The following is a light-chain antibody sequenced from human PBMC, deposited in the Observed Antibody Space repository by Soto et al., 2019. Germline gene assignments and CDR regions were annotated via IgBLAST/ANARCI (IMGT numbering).Light chain of an antibody. V-gene: IGKV3-20*01. J-gene: IGKJ2*01. CDR3: QQYGSSPPYT. Sequence: EVVLTQSPGTLSLSPGERATLSCRASQSVCNNYLAWYQQKPGQSPKLLIFGSSDRATGIPDRFSGSGSGTDFTLTISSLEPEDFAVYYCQQYGSSPPYTFGQGTKLEIK. CDR2: GSS. CDR1: QSVCNNY.